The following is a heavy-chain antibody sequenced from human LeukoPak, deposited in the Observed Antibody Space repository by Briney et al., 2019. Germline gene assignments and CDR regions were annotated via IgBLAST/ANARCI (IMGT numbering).Heavy chain of an antibody. D-gene: IGHD3-3*01. Sequence: GASVKVSCKASGYTFTSYYMHWVRQAPGQGLEWMGIINLSGGSTSYAQKFQGRVTMTRDTSTSTVYMELSSLRSEDTAVYYCARKGGDYDFWSAMDVWGKGTTVTVSS. CDR1: GYTFTSYY. CDR3: ARKGGDYDFWSAMDV. CDR2: INLSGGST. V-gene: IGHV1-46*03. J-gene: IGHJ6*04.